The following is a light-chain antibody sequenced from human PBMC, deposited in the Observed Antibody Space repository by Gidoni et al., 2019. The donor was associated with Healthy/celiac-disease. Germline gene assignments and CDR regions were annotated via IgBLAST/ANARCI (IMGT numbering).Light chain of an antibody. CDR3: QQYNSYPLT. CDR1: QSISSW. Sequence: DIQMTQSPSTLSASVGDRVTIPCRASQSISSWLAWYQQKPGKAPKLLIYKASSLESGVPSRFSGSGSGTEFTLTISSLQPDDFATYYCQQYNSYPLTFGQXTKLEIK. V-gene: IGKV1-5*03. J-gene: IGKJ2*01. CDR2: KAS.